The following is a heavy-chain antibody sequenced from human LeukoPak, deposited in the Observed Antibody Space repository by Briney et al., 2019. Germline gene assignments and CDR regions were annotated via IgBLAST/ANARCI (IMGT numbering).Heavy chain of an antibody. D-gene: IGHD3-22*01. CDR2: IYYSGST. J-gene: IGHJ4*02. V-gene: IGHV4-39*07. CDR3: ARVLLDSSGYELLDY. Sequence: SETLSLTCTVSGGSISSSSYYWGWIRQPPGKGLEWIGSIYYSGSTYYNPSLKSRVTISVDTSKNQFSLKLSSVTAADTAVYYCARVLLDSSGYELLDYWGQGTLVTVSS. CDR1: GGSISSSSYY.